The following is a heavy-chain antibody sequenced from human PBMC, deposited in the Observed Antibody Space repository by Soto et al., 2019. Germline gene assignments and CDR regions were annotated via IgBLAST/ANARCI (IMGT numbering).Heavy chain of an antibody. Sequence: PGGSLRLSCASSGFTFSSYAMSWVRQAPGKGLEWVSAISGSGGSTYYAGSVKGRFTISRDNSKNTLYLQMNSLRAEDTAVYYCAYSSTPFDYWGQGTLVTVSS. CDR2: ISGSGGST. V-gene: IGHV3-23*01. J-gene: IGHJ4*02. D-gene: IGHD6-13*01. CDR3: AYSSTPFDY. CDR1: GFTFSSYA.